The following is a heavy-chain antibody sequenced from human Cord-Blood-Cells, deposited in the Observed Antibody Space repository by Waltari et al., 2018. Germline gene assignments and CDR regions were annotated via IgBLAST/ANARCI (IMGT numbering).Heavy chain of an antibody. D-gene: IGHD3-10*01. CDR2: INHSGST. J-gene: IGHJ4*02. V-gene: IGHV4-34*01. Sequence: QVQLQQWGAGLLKPSETLSLTCAVYGGSFSGYSCSWRRQPPGKGLEWIGEINHSGSTNYNPSLKSRVTISVDTSKNQFSLKLSSVTAADTAVYYCARAGYYYGSGSYYNWGQGTLVTVSS. CDR3: ARAGYYYGSGSYYN. CDR1: GGSFSGYS.